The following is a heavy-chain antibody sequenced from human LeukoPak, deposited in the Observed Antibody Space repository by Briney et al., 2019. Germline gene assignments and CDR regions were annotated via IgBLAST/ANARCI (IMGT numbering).Heavy chain of an antibody. CDR1: GFTFTSYD. J-gene: IGHJ5*02. CDR2: MNPNSGNT. CDR3: ASWGAYYDFWSGYFRFDP. Sequence: ASVKVSCKASGFTFTSYDINWVRQATGQGLEWMGWMNPNSGNTGYAQKFRGRVTMTRNTSISTAYMELSSLRSEDTAVYYCASWGAYYDFWSGYFRFDPWGQGTLVTVSS. V-gene: IGHV1-8*01. D-gene: IGHD3-3*01.